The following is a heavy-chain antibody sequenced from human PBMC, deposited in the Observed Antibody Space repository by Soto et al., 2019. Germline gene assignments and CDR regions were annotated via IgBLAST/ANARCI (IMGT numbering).Heavy chain of an antibody. CDR2: IIPILGIA. CDR1: GGTFSSYT. CDR3: ASRSSPYYYYYMDV. V-gene: IGHV1-69*02. J-gene: IGHJ6*03. Sequence: QVQLVQSGAEVKKPGSSVKVSCKASGGTFSSYTISWVRQAPGQGLEWMGRIIPILGIANYAQKFQGRVTITADKSTSTAYMELSSLRSEDKAVYYCASRSSPYYYYYMDVWGKGTTVTVSS.